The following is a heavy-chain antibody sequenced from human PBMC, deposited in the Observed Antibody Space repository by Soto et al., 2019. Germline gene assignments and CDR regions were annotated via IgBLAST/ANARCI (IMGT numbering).Heavy chain of an antibody. CDR3: ARDKVAGPYGSGSLLSDY. CDR2: IIPIFGTA. CDR1: GGTFSSYA. V-gene: IGHV1-69*13. Sequence: SVKVSCKAPGGTFSSYAISWVRQAPGQGLEWMGGIIPIFGTANYAQKFQGRVTITADESTSTAYMELSSLRSEDTAVYYCARDKVAGPYGSGSLLSDYWGQGTLVTVSS. J-gene: IGHJ4*02. D-gene: IGHD3-10*01.